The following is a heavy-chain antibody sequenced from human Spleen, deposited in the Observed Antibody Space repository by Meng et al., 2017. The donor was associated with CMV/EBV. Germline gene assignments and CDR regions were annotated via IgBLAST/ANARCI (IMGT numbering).Heavy chain of an antibody. D-gene: IGHD3-3*01. CDR1: GYTFNNYA. CDR2: ISTYNGDT. CDR3: ARAGVLRFLEWPSGGMDV. J-gene: IGHJ6*02. V-gene: IGHV1-18*01. Sequence: ASVKVSCKVSGYTFNNYAVNWVRQAPGQGPEWMGWISTYNGDTRYAQRSQDKVTMTTDTSTGTAYMELRSLRSDDTAVYYCARAGVLRFLEWPSGGMDVWGQGTTVTVSS.